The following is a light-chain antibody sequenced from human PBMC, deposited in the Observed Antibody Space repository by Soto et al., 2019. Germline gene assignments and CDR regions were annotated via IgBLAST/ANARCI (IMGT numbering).Light chain of an antibody. CDR2: EVN. J-gene: IGLJ2*01. V-gene: IGLV2-8*01. CDR3: SSFAGNTVV. Sequence: QSALTQPPSASGSPGQSVTISCTGTSSDVGGYNYVSWYQQHPDKAPKLLISEVNKRPSGVPDRFSGSKSGNTASLTVSGLQPEDEADYYCSSFAGNTVVFGGGTKLTVL. CDR1: SSDVGGYNY.